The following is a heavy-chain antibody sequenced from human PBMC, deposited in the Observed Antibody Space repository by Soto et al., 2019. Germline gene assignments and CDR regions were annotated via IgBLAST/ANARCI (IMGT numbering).Heavy chain of an antibody. CDR2: INPNSGGT. V-gene: IGHV1-2*02. J-gene: IGHJ4*02. Sequence: ASVKVSCKASGYTFTDYYMHWVRQAPGQGLEWMGWINPNSGGTNYAQNFQGRVTMTRDTSISTAYMELTRLRSDDTAIYYCASGGYSGYDHFDYCGQGTLVTVS. D-gene: IGHD5-12*01. CDR3: ASGGYSGYDHFDY. CDR1: GYTFTDYY.